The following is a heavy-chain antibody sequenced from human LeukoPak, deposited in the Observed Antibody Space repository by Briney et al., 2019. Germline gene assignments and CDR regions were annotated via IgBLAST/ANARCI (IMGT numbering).Heavy chain of an antibody. Sequence: GGSLRLSCAASGLTFSSYAMHWVRQAPGKGLGWVAVISYDGSNKYYAASVKGRFTISRDNSKNTLYLQMNSLRAEDTAVYYCARAYYYDSSGYPPAFDYWGQGTLVTVSS. D-gene: IGHD3-22*01. V-gene: IGHV3-30-3*01. CDR3: ARAYYYDSSGYPPAFDY. CDR2: ISYDGSNK. J-gene: IGHJ4*02. CDR1: GLTFSSYA.